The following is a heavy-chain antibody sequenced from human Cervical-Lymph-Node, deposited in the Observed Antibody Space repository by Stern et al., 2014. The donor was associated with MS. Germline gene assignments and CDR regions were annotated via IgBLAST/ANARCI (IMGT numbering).Heavy chain of an antibody. J-gene: IGHJ4*02. Sequence: EVQLVESGGGLVKPGGSLRLSCAASGFTFRDYSMNWVRQAPGKGLEWVSSSSVDRGDIQYAASVKAGFTISRDNVKNSLYLQMNSMRAEDAAFYYCAREDYTQAFDYWGRGTLVTVSS. CDR1: GFTFRDYS. D-gene: IGHD4-11*01. CDR3: AREDYTQAFDY. CDR2: SSVDRGDI. V-gene: IGHV3-21*04.